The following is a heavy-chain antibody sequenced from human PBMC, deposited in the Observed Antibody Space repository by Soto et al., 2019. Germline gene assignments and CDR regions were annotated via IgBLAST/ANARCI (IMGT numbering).Heavy chain of an antibody. CDR3: AREGRRVEMATGGGDDAFDI. CDR2: IIPIFGTA. CDR1: GGTFSSYA. D-gene: IGHD5-12*01. J-gene: IGHJ3*02. V-gene: IGHV1-69*01. Sequence: QVQLVQSGAEVKKPGSSVKVSCKASGGTFSSYAISWVRQAPGQGLEWMGGIIPIFGTANYAQKFQGRVTITADESTSTAYMELSSLRSEDTAVYYCAREGRRVEMATGGGDDAFDIWGQGTIVTVSS.